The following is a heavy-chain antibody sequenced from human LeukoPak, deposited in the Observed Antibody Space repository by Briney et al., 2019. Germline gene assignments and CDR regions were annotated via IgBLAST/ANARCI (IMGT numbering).Heavy chain of an antibody. Sequence: PSETLSLTCTVSGGSINSYFWSWIRQRPGKGLEWFGYVYYSGSANYNPSLKSRVTISVDTSKIQFSLKLSSVTTADTAMYYCARDRAAAGGGDAFDIWGQGTMVTVSS. D-gene: IGHD6-13*01. J-gene: IGHJ3*02. CDR1: GGSINSYF. CDR3: ARDRAAAGGGDAFDI. V-gene: IGHV4-59*12. CDR2: VYYSGSA.